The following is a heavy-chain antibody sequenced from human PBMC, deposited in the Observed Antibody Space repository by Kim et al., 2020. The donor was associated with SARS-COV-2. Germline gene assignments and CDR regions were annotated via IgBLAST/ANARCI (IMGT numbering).Heavy chain of an antibody. CDR1: GGSISSGGYS. V-gene: IGHV4-30-2*01. Sequence: SETLSLTCAVSGGSISSGGYSWSWIRQPPGKGLEWIGYSYHSGSTYYNPSLKSRVIISVDRYKNQFSLKLSSVTAADTAVYYCARAVVATGMVGYWGQGTLVTVSS. D-gene: IGHD5-12*01. J-gene: IGHJ4*02. CDR3: ARAVVATGMVGY. CDR2: SYHSGST.